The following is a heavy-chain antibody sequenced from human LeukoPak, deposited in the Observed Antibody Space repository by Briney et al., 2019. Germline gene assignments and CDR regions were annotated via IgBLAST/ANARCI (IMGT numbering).Heavy chain of an antibody. Sequence: GESLQISCKGSGYSFTSYWIAWVRQRPGKGPEWMGIIYPGDSDTRYSPSFQGQVTISADKSINTAYLQWSSLEASDTAMYYCARRAADEPDYWGQGTLVTVSS. V-gene: IGHV5-51*01. D-gene: IGHD1-14*01. CDR2: IYPGDSDT. J-gene: IGHJ4*02. CDR3: ARRAADEPDY. CDR1: GYSFTSYW.